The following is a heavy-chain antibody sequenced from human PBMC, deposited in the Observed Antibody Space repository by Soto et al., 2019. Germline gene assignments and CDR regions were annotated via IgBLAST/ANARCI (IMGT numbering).Heavy chain of an antibody. J-gene: IGHJ4*02. V-gene: IGHV4-59*01. D-gene: IGHD3-3*01. CDR2: IYYSGST. CDR1: GGSSISYY. Sequence: LETLPLTCTVSGGSSISYYWSWIRQPPGKGLEWIGYIYYSGSTNYNPSLKSRVTISVDTSKNQFSLKLSSVTAADTAVYYCASYDFWSGSAFWGQGTLVTVSS. CDR3: ASYDFWSGSAF.